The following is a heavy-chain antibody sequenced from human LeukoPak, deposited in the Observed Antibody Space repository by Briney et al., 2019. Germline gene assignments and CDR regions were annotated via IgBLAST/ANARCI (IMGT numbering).Heavy chain of an antibody. D-gene: IGHD6-13*01. Sequence: ASVKVSCKASGYTFTSYGISWVRQAPGQGLEWMGWISAYNGNTNYAQKLQGRVTMTTDTSTSTAYMELRSLRSDDTAVYYCARFRGIAAAGTGPAFDIWGQGTMVTVSS. CDR1: GYTFTSYG. CDR2: ISAYNGNT. J-gene: IGHJ3*02. V-gene: IGHV1-18*01. CDR3: ARFRGIAAAGTGPAFDI.